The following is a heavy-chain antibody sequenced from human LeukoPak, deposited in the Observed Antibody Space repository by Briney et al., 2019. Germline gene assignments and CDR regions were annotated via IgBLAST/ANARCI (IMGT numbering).Heavy chain of an antibody. CDR3: AKGLNYGDYDN. CDR1: GFTFSTYA. Sequence: GGSLRLFCAASGFTFSTYAMSWVRQAPGKGLEWVSAISGSGGGTYYADSVKGRFTISRDNSKNTLYLQMNSLRAEDTAVYYCAKGLNYGDYDNWGQGTLVTVSS. J-gene: IGHJ4*02. D-gene: IGHD4-17*01. CDR2: ISGSGGGT. V-gene: IGHV3-23*01.